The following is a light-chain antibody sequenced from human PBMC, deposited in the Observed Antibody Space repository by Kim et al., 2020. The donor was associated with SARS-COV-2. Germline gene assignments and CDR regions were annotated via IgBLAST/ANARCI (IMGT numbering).Light chain of an antibody. V-gene: IGLV3-1*01. CDR3: QAWDSNTAV. CDR2: QET. CDR1: KKGDKN. Sequence: VSQGQKARLTCSGYKKGDKNASWNQQRPGQSPVLVIYQETKRHTGNPERFAGSNTGNTATLTISGTQAMDEADYYCQAWDSNTAVFGGGTQLTVL. J-gene: IGLJ2*01.